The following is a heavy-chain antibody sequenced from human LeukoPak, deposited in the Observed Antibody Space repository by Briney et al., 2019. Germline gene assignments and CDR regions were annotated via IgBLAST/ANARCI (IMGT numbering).Heavy chain of an antibody. Sequence: SETLSLTCAVYGGSFSGYYWSWIRQPPGKGLEWIGEINHSGSTNYNPSLKSRVTISVDTSKNQFSLKLSSVTAADTAVYYCARANGYYYDSSGYYRNWFDPWGQGTLVTVSS. V-gene: IGHV4-34*01. J-gene: IGHJ5*02. CDR1: GGSFSGYY. CDR3: ARANGYYYDSSGYYRNWFDP. D-gene: IGHD3-22*01. CDR2: INHSGST.